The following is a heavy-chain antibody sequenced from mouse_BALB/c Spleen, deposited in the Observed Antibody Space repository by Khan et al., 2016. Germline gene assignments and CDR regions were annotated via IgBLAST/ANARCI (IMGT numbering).Heavy chain of an antibody. CDR1: GFSIIAYG. D-gene: IGHD2-2*01. CDR3: ARDGWGYYAMDY. Sequence: VELVESGPGLVAPSQSLSITCTVSGFSIIAYGVNWVRQPPGKGLEWLGLIWGDGSTDYYSALKSRLNITKDNSKSQAFLKMHSLQTDDTARYYCARDGWGYYAMDYWGQGTSVTVSA. V-gene: IGHV2-6-7*01. J-gene: IGHJ4*01. CDR2: IWGDGST.